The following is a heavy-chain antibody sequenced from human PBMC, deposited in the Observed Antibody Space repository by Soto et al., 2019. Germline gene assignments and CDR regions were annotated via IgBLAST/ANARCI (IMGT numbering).Heavy chain of an antibody. CDR3: ARDNWNDVYAFDI. CDR2: ISSSSSCI. Sequence: GGSLRLSCAASGFTFSSYSMNWVRQAPGKGLEWVSSISSSSSCIYYADSVKGRFTISRDNAKNSLYLQMNSLRAEDTAVYYCARDNWNDVYAFDIWGQGTMVTVSS. CDR1: GFTFSSYS. J-gene: IGHJ3*02. D-gene: IGHD1-20*01. V-gene: IGHV3-21*01.